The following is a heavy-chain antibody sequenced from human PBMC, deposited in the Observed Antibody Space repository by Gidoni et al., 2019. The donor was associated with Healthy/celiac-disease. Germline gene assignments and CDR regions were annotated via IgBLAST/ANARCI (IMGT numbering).Heavy chain of an antibody. CDR3: ASTIAAAPLDY. J-gene: IGHJ4*02. CDR2: ISSSGSTI. CDR1: GFTFSSYE. Sequence: EVQLVESGGGLVQPGGSLRLSCAASGFTFSSYEMNWVRQAPGKGLEWVSYISSSGSTIYYADSVKGRFTISRDNAKNSLYLQMNSLRAEDTAVYYCASTIAAAPLDYWGQGTLVTVSS. D-gene: IGHD6-13*01. V-gene: IGHV3-48*03.